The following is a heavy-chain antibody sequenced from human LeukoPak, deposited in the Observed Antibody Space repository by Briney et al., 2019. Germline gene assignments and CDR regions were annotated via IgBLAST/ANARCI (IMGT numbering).Heavy chain of an antibody. D-gene: IGHD5-24*01. CDR2: MNPNSGNT. CDR3: ARARSYRHQLNALSYWFDP. V-gene: IGHV1-8*02. J-gene: IGHJ5*02. Sequence: ASVKVSCKSSGYTFTDYDINWVRQATGQGLEWMGWMNPNSGNTGYTQKLQGRVTMARNTSISTAYMELNSLRSEDTAVYYCARARSYRHQLNALSYWFDPWGQGTQVTVSS. CDR1: GYTFTDYD.